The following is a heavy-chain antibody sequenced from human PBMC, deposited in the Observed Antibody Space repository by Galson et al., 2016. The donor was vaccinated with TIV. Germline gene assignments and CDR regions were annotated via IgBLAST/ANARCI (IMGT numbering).Heavy chain of an antibody. V-gene: IGHV3-30*02. CDR2: IRYDGSNK. Sequence: SLRLSCAASGFTFRSHGMHWVRQAPGKGLEWVAYIRYDGSNKYYADSVTGRFTISRDNSKNTLYMEMHSLRADDTAVYYCASPRHYYDTSSIFDYWGQGTLVTVSS. CDR1: GFTFRSHG. J-gene: IGHJ4*02. D-gene: IGHD3-22*01. CDR3: ASPRHYYDTSSIFDY.